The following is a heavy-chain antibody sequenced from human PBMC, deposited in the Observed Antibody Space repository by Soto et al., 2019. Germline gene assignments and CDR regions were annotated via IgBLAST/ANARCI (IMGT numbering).Heavy chain of an antibody. D-gene: IGHD4-17*01. V-gene: IGHV3-30-3*01. CDR2: ISYDGSNK. Sequence: AGGSRRLSCAASGFTFSSYAMHWVRQAPGKGLEWVAVISYDGSNKYYADSVKGRFTISRDNSKSTLYLQMNSLRIEDTAVYYCAHPRGYGVFDAYDIWGQGTMVTVSS. CDR1: GFTFSSYA. J-gene: IGHJ3*02. CDR3: AHPRGYGVFDAYDI.